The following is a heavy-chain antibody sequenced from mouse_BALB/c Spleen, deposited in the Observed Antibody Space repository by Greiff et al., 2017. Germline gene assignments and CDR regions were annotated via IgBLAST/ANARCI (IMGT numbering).Heavy chain of an antibody. CDR1: GFNIKDYY. Sequence: EVQRVESGAELVRPGALVKLSCKASGFNIKDYYMHWVKQRPEQGLEWIGWIDPENGNTIYDPKFQGKASITADTSSNTAYLQLSSLTSEDTAVYYCARGDYDGAYAMDYWGEGTTVTVSS. V-gene: IGHV14-1*02. CDR2: IDPENGNT. D-gene: IGHD2-4*01. CDR3: ARGDYDGAYAMDY. J-gene: IGHJ4*01.